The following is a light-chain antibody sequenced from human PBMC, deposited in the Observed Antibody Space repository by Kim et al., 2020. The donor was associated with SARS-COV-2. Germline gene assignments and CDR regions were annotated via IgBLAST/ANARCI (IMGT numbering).Light chain of an antibody. J-gene: IGKJ1*01. V-gene: IGKV4-1*01. Sequence: TINCKSSQSVLFSSNNKNYLAWYQQKPGQPPKLLIYWASTRESGVPDRFSGSGFGTDFTLTISSLQAEDVALYYCQEYYGTPPWTFGQGTKVDIK. CDR1: QSVLFSSNNKNY. CDR3: QEYYGTPPWT. CDR2: WAS.